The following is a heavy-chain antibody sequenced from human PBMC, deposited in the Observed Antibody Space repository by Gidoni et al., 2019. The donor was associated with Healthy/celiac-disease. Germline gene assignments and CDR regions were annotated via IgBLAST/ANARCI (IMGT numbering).Heavy chain of an antibody. Sequence: EVQLVQSGAEVKKPGESLRISCKGSGYSFTRYWISWVRQMPGKGLEWMGRIDASDSYTNYSPSFQGHVTISADKSISTAYLQWSSLKASDTAMYYCARALERDYYGSGSYYRYYFDYWGQGTLVTVSS. J-gene: IGHJ4*02. D-gene: IGHD3-10*01. CDR2: IDASDSYT. V-gene: IGHV5-10-1*03. CDR3: ARALERDYYGSGSYYRYYFDY. CDR1: GYSFTRYW.